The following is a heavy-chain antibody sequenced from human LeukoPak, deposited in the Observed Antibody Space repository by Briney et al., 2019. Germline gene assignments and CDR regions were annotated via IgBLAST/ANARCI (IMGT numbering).Heavy chain of an antibody. Sequence: SGTLSLTCAVSGGSVSHSNWWTWVRQSPGKGLEWIGEVHPSEGTNYNPSLKSRVTISLDKSKNQFSLELNSVTAADTAVYYCHARGKPFGELSRWGQGTLVTVSS. J-gene: IGHJ4*02. D-gene: IGHD3-10*01. CDR2: VHPSEGT. CDR3: HARGKPFGELSR. V-gene: IGHV4-4*02. CDR1: GGSVSHSNW.